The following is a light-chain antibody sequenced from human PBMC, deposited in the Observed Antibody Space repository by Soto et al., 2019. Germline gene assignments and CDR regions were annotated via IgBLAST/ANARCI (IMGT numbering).Light chain of an antibody. CDR1: RTIISW. CDR2: KAS. V-gene: IGKV1-5*03. Sequence: DIQMTQSPSTLSGSLGDRVAITCRAGRTIISWLACYQQKPGKAPKLLIYKASTVKSGVPSRFSGSGSGTDFTLTISSLQSEDFATYYFQQDYSCPQTFGQGTKVDIK. CDR3: QQDYSCPQT. J-gene: IGKJ1*01.